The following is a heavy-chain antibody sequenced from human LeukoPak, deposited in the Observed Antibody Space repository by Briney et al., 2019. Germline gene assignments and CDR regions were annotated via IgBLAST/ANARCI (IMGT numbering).Heavy chain of an antibody. CDR3: ARDVGGLGHNWFDP. Sequence: SETLSLTCTVSGGSLSSTNYYWGWIRQSPGKGLEWIGSIYFTGSAFYTPSLKSRVTISVDTSKNQFSLKLTSVTAADTALYYCARDVGGLGHNWFDPWGQGTLVTVSS. CDR1: GGSLSSTNYY. D-gene: IGHD3/OR15-3a*01. CDR2: IYFTGSA. V-gene: IGHV4-39*07. J-gene: IGHJ5*02.